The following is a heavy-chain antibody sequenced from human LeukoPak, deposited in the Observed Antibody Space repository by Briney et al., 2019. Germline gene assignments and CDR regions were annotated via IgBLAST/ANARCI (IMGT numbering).Heavy chain of an antibody. D-gene: IGHD1-14*01. J-gene: IGHJ5*02. CDR1: GGSISSSSYY. CDR3: ARDLKNPGWFDP. V-gene: IGHV4-39*07. Sequence: SETLSLTCTVSGGSISSSSYYWGWIRQPPGKGLEWIGSIYYSGSTNYNPSLKSRVTISVDTSKNQFSLKLSSVTAADTAVYYCARDLKNPGWFDPWGQGTLVTVSS. CDR2: IYYSGST.